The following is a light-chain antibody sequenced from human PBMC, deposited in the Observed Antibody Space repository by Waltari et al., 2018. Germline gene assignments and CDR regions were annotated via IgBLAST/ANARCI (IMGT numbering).Light chain of an antibody. CDR1: HRLVYSDGNTY. V-gene: IGKV2-30*01. CDR3: MQIIHWPQT. Sequence: DVVLTQSPLSLPATLGQPASIPCRSSHRLVYSDGNTYLSWFQQRPGQSPRRLIHMISRRDSGVPDRFSGSGSGTDFTLKISKVEAEDVGVYYCMQIIHWPQTFGQGTRLEIK. CDR2: MIS. J-gene: IGKJ1*01.